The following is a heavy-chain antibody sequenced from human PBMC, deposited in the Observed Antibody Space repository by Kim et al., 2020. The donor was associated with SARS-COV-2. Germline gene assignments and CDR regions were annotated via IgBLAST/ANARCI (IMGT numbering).Heavy chain of an antibody. Sequence: YYGGRTYSHPSLMSRVTIAVDTSKNQFSLKLSSVTAADTAVYYCARHPDYWGQGTLVTVSS. V-gene: IGHV4-39*01. CDR2: YYGGRT. CDR3: ARHPDY. J-gene: IGHJ4*02.